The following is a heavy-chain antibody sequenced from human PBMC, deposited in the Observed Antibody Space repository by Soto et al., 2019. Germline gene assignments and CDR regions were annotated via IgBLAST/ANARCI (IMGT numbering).Heavy chain of an antibody. CDR1: GFTFSSFG. Sequence: VGSLRLSCAASGFTFSSFGMHWVRQAPGKGLEWVSLIWYDGSKKSYGDSVKGRFTVSRDNAKNSVYLEMNSLSAEDTAVYYCARESEDLTSNFDYWGQGTLVTVSS. CDR3: ARESEDLTSNFDY. V-gene: IGHV3-33*01. CDR2: IWYDGSKK. J-gene: IGHJ4*02.